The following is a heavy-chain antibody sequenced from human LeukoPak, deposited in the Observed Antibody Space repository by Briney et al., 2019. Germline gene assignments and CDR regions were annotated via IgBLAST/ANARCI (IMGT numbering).Heavy chain of an antibody. J-gene: IGHJ6*02. CDR3: AKSGYNNYYYYYYGMDV. Sequence: SETLSLTCTVSGGSISSYYWSWIRQPAGKGLEWIGRIYTSGSTNYNPSLKSRVTMSVDTSENQFSLKLSSVTAADTAVYYCAKSGYNNYYYYYYGMDVWGQGTTVTVSS. CDR2: IYTSGST. CDR1: GGSISSYY. D-gene: IGHD3-3*01. V-gene: IGHV4-4*07.